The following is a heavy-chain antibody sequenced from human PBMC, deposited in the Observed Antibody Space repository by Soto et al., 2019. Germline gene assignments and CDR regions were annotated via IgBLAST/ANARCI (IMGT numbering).Heavy chain of an antibody. V-gene: IGHV3-53*01. CDR3: VSRIPSWVFDC. CDR1: GLSVSDNY. J-gene: IGHJ4*01. Sequence: GRSLRLSCVASGLSVSDNYMGWVCQAPGRGLEWVSVMYAGGDTHYADSVKSRFTISRDKAENTLYLQMNSLRDEDTCVYFCVSRIPSWVFDCWGLGTLVAVSS. CDR2: MYAGGDT. D-gene: IGHD2-21*01.